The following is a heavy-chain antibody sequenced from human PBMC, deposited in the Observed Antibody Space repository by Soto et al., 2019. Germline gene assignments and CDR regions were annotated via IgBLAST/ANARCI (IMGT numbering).Heavy chain of an antibody. Sequence: SETLSLTCTVSGGSVSSGSYYWSWIRQPPGKGLEWIGYIYYSGSTNYNPSLKSRVTISVDTSKNQFSLKLSSVTAADTAVYYCARGLPGYSSSWYPTFDYWGQGTLVTVSS. D-gene: IGHD6-13*01. CDR1: GGSVSSGSYY. J-gene: IGHJ4*02. CDR3: ARGLPGYSSSWYPTFDY. V-gene: IGHV4-61*01. CDR2: IYYSGST.